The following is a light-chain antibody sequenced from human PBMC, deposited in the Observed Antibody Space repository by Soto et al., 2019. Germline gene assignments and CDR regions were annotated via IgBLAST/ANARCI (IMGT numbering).Light chain of an antibody. V-gene: IGLV2-11*01. CDR2: DVS. Sequence: SVLTQPRSVSGSPGQSVTISCTGTSSDVGGYNYVSWYQQHPGKAPKLMIYDVSKRPSGVPDRFSGSKSGNTASLTISGLQAEDEADYYRCSYAGSYTFYVFGTGTKV. CDR3: CSYAGSYTFYV. CDR1: SSDVGGYNY. J-gene: IGLJ1*01.